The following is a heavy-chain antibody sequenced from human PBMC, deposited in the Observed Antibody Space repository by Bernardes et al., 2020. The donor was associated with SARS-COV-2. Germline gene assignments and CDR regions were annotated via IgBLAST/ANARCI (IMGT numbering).Heavy chain of an antibody. CDR2: ISTSSSYI. CDR3: ARVDFSNLYYFDY. Sequence: AGSLIPSCAASGFTFSSYTMNWVRQAPGQGLEWISSISTSSSYISYSDSVRGRFTISRDNAKNSVSLQMNSLRAEDTAVYYCARVDFSNLYYFDYWGQGNPVTVSS. D-gene: IGHD4-4*01. J-gene: IGHJ4*02. CDR1: GFTFSSYT. V-gene: IGHV3-21*06.